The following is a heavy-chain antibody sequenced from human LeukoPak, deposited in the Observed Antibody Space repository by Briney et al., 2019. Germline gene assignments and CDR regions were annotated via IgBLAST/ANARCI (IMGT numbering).Heavy chain of an antibody. D-gene: IGHD3-16*01. CDR1: GFTFSSYA. J-gene: IGHJ4*02. Sequence: PGGSLRLSCAASGFTFSSYAMSWVRQAPGKGLEWVSTVSDSGGNTYYADSVKGRFTISRDNSKNTLYLQMNSLRAEDTAVYYCARTLAVWRSFDYWGQGALVTVSS. CDR2: VSDSGGNT. V-gene: IGHV3-23*01. CDR3: ARTLAVWRSFDY.